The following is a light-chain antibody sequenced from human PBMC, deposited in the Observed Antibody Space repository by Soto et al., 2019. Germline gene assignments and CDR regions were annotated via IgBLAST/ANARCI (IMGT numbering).Light chain of an antibody. Sequence: DIQMTQSPSTLSASVGDRVTITCRASESVSSWVAWYQQKPGKAPNLLITKASILESGVPSRFSGSGTGTEFTLTINSLQPNDFATYYCQQYKSFLGTVGQGTKVEIK. J-gene: IGKJ1*01. V-gene: IGKV1-5*03. CDR1: ESVSSW. CDR3: QQYKSFLGT. CDR2: KAS.